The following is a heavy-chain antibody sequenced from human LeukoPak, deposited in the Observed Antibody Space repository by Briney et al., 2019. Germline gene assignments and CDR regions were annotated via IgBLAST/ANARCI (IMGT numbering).Heavy chain of an antibody. CDR2: FDPEDGET. CDR1: GYTLTELS. V-gene: IGHV1-24*01. D-gene: IGHD3-22*01. CDR3: AREGRGNSGGFYKGY. Sequence: VASVKVSCKVSGYTLTELSMHWVRQAPGKGLEWMGGFDPEDGETIYAQKFQGRVTMTEDTSTDTAYMELSRLRSDDTAVYYCAREGRGNSGGFYKGYWGQGSLVTVSS. J-gene: IGHJ4*02.